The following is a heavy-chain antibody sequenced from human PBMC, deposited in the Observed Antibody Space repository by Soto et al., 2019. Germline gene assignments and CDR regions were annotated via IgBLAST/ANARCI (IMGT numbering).Heavy chain of an antibody. CDR3: ARMDILTGYDTDGFDY. CDR2: IYYSGIT. Sequence: PSEALSVGCTFYDGSISFGGYDWRWIRQHPGTGLAWIGYIYYSGITYYNPSLTRRVTISVDTSKNQFSLKLSSVTAADTAVYYCARMDILTGYDTDGFDYWGQGTMVTVSS. J-gene: IGHJ4*02. CDR1: DGSISFGGYD. V-gene: IGHV4-31*03. D-gene: IGHD3-9*01.